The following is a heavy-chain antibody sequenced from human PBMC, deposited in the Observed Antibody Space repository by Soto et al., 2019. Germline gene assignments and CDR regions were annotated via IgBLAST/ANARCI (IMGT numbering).Heavy chain of an antibody. Sequence: ASVKVSCKASGYTFTGYYMHWVRQAPGQGLEWMGWINPNSGGTNYAQKFQGWVTMTRDTSISTAYMELSRLRSDDTAVYYCARDQGYCSSTSCQASYYFDYWGQGTLVTVSS. CDR1: GYTFTGYY. D-gene: IGHD2-2*01. J-gene: IGHJ4*02. V-gene: IGHV1-2*04. CDR3: ARDQGYCSSTSCQASYYFDY. CDR2: INPNSGGT.